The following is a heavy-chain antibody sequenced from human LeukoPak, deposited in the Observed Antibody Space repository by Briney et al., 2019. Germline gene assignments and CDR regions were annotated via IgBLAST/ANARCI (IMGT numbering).Heavy chain of an antibody. CDR2: ISGSGGST. D-gene: IGHD1-1*01. CDR3: AKGSLDWIGYYYYYYMDV. J-gene: IGHJ6*03. Sequence: HSGGSLRLSCAASGFTFSSYAMSWVRQAPGKGLEWVSAISGSGGSTYYADSVKGRFTISRDNSKNTLYLQMNSLRAEDTAVYYCAKGSLDWIGYYYYYYMDVWGKGTTVTVSS. CDR1: GFTFSSYA. V-gene: IGHV3-23*01.